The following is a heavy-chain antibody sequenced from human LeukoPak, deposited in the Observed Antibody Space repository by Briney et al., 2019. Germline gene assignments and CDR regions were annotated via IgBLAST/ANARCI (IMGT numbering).Heavy chain of an antibody. Sequence: GGSLRLSCAASGFTFSSYAMSWVRQAPGKGLEWVSAISGSGGSTYYADSVMGRFTISRDNSKNTLYLQINSLRAEDTAVYYCARDFYDFWTTCWFDPWGQGTLVTVSS. CDR3: ARDFYDFWTTCWFDP. D-gene: IGHD3-3*01. V-gene: IGHV3-23*01. CDR1: GFTFSSYA. J-gene: IGHJ5*02. CDR2: ISGSGGST.